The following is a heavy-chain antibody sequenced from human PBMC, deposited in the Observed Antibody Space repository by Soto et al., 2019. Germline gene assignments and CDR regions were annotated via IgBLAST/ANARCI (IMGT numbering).Heavy chain of an antibody. Sequence: GGSLRLSCAASGFTFSSYSMNWVRQAPGKGLEWVSYISSSSSTIYYADSVKGRFTISRDNAKNSLYLQMNSLRAEDTAVYYCARDPWGTIFGVVIIPYYMDVWGKGTTVTVSS. J-gene: IGHJ6*03. D-gene: IGHD3-3*01. CDR3: ARDPWGTIFGVVIIPYYMDV. CDR1: GFTFSSYS. CDR2: ISSSSSTI. V-gene: IGHV3-48*01.